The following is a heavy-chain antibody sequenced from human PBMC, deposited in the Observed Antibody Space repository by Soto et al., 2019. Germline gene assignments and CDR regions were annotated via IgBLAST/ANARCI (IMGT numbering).Heavy chain of an antibody. J-gene: IGHJ4*02. CDR3: AHSGIWGYFDY. CDR2: IYWDDDK. Sequence: QITLKESGPTLVKPTQTLTLTCTFSGFSLSTSGVGVGWIRQPPGKALEWLALIYWDDDKRYSPYLKSRLTVTKDTSKNQVVLTMTNMDPVDTGTYYCAHSGIWGYFDYWGQGTLVAVSS. D-gene: IGHD2-15*01. CDR1: GFSLSTSGVG. V-gene: IGHV2-5*02.